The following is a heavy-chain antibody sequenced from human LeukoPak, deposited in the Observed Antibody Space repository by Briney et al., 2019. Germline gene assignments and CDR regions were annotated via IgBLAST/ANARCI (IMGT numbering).Heavy chain of an antibody. CDR3: AKEGLIVVVPAAMGDY. D-gene: IGHD2-2*01. CDR2: ISGSGGST. J-gene: IGHJ4*02. Sequence: GGSLRLSCAASGFTFSSYAMSWVRRAPGKGLEWVSAISGSGGSTYYADSVKGRFTISRDNSKNTLYLQMNSLRAEDTAVYYCAKEGLIVVVPAAMGDYWGQGTLVTVSS. CDR1: GFTFSSYA. V-gene: IGHV3-23*01.